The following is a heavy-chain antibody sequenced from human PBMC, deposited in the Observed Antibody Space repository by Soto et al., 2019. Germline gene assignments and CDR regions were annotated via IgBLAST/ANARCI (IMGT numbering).Heavy chain of an antibody. V-gene: IGHV4-59*01. CDR1: GASISSYY. CDR3: ARGSSRPDS. CDR2: IYYSGST. D-gene: IGHD6-13*01. Sequence: QVQLQESGPGLVKPSETLSLTCTVSGASISSYYWSWIRQPPGKGLEWIGYIYYSGSTNYNPSLKSRVTISVDTSKNQFSLKLNSVTPADTAVYYCARGSSRPDSWGQGTLVTVSS. J-gene: IGHJ4*02.